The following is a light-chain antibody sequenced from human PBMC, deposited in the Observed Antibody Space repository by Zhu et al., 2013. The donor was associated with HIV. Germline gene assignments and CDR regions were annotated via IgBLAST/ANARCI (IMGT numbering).Light chain of an antibody. CDR1: RSVLYSSNNKNY. CDR2: WAS. CDR3: QQHWYSPYT. V-gene: IGKV4-1*01. Sequence: DIVMTQSPDSLAVSLGERATINCKSSRSVLYSSNNKNYLAWYQQKVGQPPKLLIYWASTREPGVPDRFSGSGSGTDFTLTINNLQAEDVAVYYCQQHWYSPYTFGQGTRLEI. J-gene: IGKJ2*01.